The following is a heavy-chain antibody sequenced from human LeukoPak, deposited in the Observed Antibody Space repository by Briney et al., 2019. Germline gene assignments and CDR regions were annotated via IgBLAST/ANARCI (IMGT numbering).Heavy chain of an antibody. CDR3: ARSNDFDV. CDR1: GFTFGNYW. V-gene: IGHV3-7*01. CDR2: IKQDESER. J-gene: IGHJ3*01. Sequence: GGSLRLSCAASGFTFGNYWMSWVRQAPGKGLEWVANIKQDESERYYVNSVKGRFTISRDNAKKSLYLQMNSLRAEDTAVYFCARSNDFDVWGQGTMVTVSS.